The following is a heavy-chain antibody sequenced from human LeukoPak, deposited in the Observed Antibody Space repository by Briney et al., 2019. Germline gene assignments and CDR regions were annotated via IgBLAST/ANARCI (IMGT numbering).Heavy chain of an antibody. Sequence: PSETLSLTCTVSGGSISSGGYYWSWIRQHPGKGLEWIGYIYYSGSTYYNPSLKSRVTISVDTSKNQFSLKLSSVTAADIAVYYCASSSMIVVVDRAFDIWGQGTMVTVSS. CDR2: IYYSGST. CDR1: GGSISSGGYY. V-gene: IGHV4-31*03. J-gene: IGHJ3*02. D-gene: IGHD3-22*01. CDR3: ASSSMIVVVDRAFDI.